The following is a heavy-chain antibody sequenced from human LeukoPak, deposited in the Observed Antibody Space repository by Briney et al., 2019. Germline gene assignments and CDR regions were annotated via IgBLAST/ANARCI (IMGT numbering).Heavy chain of an antibody. D-gene: IGHD5-12*01. Sequence: AETLSLTCTVSGGSIDSRSYYWDWIRQAPGKGLEWIGTIYHSGSTEYNPSLKSRVAIFVDTSKNQFSLKLSSVTAADTAVYYCARKASGYVQYYFDYWGQGTLVTVSS. V-gene: IGHV4-39*01. J-gene: IGHJ4*02. CDR3: ARKASGYVQYYFDY. CDR1: GGSIDSRSYY. CDR2: IYHSGST.